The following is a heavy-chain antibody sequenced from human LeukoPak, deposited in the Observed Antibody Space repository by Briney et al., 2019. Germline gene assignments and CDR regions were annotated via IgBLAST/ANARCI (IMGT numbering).Heavy chain of an antibody. CDR2: VNHSGSA. V-gene: IGHV4-34*01. Sequence: SETLSLTCAVYGGSFSGYYWNWIRQPPGKGLEWIGEVNHSGSANYNPSLKSRVTMSVDASKNQFSLKLSSVTAADTAVYYCVRGLGHSSSDYWGQGTLVTVSS. J-gene: IGHJ4*02. CDR1: GGSFSGYY. CDR3: VRGLGHSSSDY. D-gene: IGHD6-6*01.